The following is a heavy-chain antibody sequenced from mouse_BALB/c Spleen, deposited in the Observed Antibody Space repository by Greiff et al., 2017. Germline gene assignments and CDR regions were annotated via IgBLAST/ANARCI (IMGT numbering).Heavy chain of an antibody. CDR3: ARDQRGNYPYAMDY. V-gene: IGHV5-6-3*01. D-gene: IGHD2-1*01. CDR2: INSNGGST. CDR1: GFTFSSYG. Sequence: EVMLVESGGGLVQPGGSLKLSCAASGFTFSSYGMSWVRQTPDKRLELVATINSNGGSTYYPDSVKGRFTISRDNAKNTLYLQMSSLKSEDTAMYYCARDQRGNYPYAMDYWGQGTSVTVSS. J-gene: IGHJ4*01.